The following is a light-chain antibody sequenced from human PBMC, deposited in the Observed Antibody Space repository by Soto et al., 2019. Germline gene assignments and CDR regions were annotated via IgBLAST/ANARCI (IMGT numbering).Light chain of an antibody. CDR3: QQRSNWPPGYT. CDR2: DAS. CDR1: QSVSSY. Sequence: EIVLTQSPATLSLSPGERATLSCRASQSVSSYLAWYQQKPGQAPRLLIYDASNRATGIRARFSGSGSGTDFTLTISSLEPEDFAVYYCQQRSNWPPGYTFGQGTKREIK. V-gene: IGKV3-11*01. J-gene: IGKJ2*01.